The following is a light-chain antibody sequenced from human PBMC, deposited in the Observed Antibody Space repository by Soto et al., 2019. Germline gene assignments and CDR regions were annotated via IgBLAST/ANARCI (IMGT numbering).Light chain of an antibody. V-gene: IGKV1-27*01. CDR2: AEP. CDR1: LPISNY. J-gene: IGKJ4*01. Sequence: DIQRTKSPSSMSASVGDTVTITCRARLPISNYLAWYQQNPGKIPNLLIYAEPTLQAAVPSRLSGSGSGTDFTLTSISLQTEDVSADDFRKYNSAHLSFGGGTQVASK. CDR3: RKYNSAHLS.